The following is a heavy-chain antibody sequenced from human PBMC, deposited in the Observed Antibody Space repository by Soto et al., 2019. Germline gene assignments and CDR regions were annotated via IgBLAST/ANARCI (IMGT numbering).Heavy chain of an antibody. V-gene: IGHV4-61*01. D-gene: IGHD2-21*02. Sequence: QVQLQESGPGLVKPSETLSLTCTVSGGSVSSGFHYWSWIRQPPGKGLEWIGNIYYSGSTNYNPSLKSRVTRSVDTSMNQFSLKFNSVTAADTAVYYCARRPATAFYYFDYWGQGTLVTVSS. CDR3: ARRPATAFYYFDY. CDR2: IYYSGST. CDR1: GGSVSSGFHY. J-gene: IGHJ4*02.